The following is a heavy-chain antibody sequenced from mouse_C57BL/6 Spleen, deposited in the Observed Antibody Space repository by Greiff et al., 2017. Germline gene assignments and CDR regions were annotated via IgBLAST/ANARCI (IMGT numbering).Heavy chain of an antibody. CDR3: ARLYYDYYWFAY. J-gene: IGHJ3*01. V-gene: IGHV1-9*01. CDR2: ILPGSGST. D-gene: IGHD2-4*01. CDR1: GYTFTGYW. Sequence: VQLQQSGAELMKPGASVKLSCKATGYTFTGYWIEWVKQRPGHGLEWIGEILPGSGSTNYNEKFKGKATFTADTSSNTAYMQLSSLRTEDSAIYFCARLYYDYYWFAYWGQGTLVTVSA.